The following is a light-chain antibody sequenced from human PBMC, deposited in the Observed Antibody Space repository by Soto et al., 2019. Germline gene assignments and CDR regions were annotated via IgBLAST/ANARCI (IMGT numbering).Light chain of an antibody. CDR1: QSVSNN. J-gene: IGKJ5*01. V-gene: IGKV3D-15*01. CDR2: GVS. CDR3: QQYNNWPLT. Sequence: EIVLTQSPGTLSLSPGERATLSCRASQSVSNNYLAWYQQKPGQAPRLLIFGVSNRATGIPDRFSGGGSGTEFTLTISSLQSEDFAVYYCQQYNNWPLTFGQGTRLEIK.